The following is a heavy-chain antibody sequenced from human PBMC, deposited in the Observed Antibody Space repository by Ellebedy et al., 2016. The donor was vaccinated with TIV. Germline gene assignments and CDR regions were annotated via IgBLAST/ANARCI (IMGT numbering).Heavy chain of an antibody. CDR3: ARHDYGDYDSNFYGMHV. CDR2: ISSSSSYI. CDR1: GFTFSAFS. V-gene: IGHV3-21*04. Sequence: GESLKISCIASGFTFSAFSMAWVRQAPGKGLEWVSSISSSSSYIYYADSVKGRFTISRDNSKNTLYLQMNSLRAEDTAVYYCARHDYGDYDSNFYGMHVWGQGTTVTVSS. J-gene: IGHJ6*02. D-gene: IGHD4-17*01.